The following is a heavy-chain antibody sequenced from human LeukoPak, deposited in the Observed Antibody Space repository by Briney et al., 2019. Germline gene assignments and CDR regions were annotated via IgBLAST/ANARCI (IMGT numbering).Heavy chain of an antibody. CDR1: GFTFSSYA. Sequence: GGSLRLSCAASGFTFSSYAMHWVRQAPGKGLEYVSAISSNGGSTYYANSVKGRFTISRDNSKNTLYLQMNSLGAEDTAVYYCAKGGPYGDYFDYWGQGTLVTVSS. J-gene: IGHJ4*02. CDR3: AKGGPYGDYFDY. D-gene: IGHD4-17*01. CDR2: ISSNGGST. V-gene: IGHV3-64*01.